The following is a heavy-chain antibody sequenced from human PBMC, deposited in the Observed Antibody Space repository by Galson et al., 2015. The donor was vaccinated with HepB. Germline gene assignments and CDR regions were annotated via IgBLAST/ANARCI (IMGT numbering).Heavy chain of an antibody. CDR1: GDSVSSNSAA. CDR2: TYYRSKWYN. J-gene: IGHJ4*02. D-gene: IGHD6-6*01. V-gene: IGHV6-1*01. CDR3: ARDYSKYSSSSGPFDY. Sequence: CAIYGDSVSSNSAAWNWIRQSPSRGLEWLGRTYYRSKWYNDYAVSVKSRITINPDTSKNQFSLKLSSVTAADTAVYYCARDYSKYSSSSGPFDYWGQGTLVTVSS.